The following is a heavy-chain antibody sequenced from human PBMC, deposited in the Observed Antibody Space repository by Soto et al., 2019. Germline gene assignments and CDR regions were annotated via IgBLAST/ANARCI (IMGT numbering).Heavy chain of an antibody. D-gene: IGHD5-12*01. V-gene: IGHV1-69*01. Sequence: QVQLVQSGAEVKKPGSSVKSSCKVSGGTFNSYTLSWVRQAPGHGLEWMGGIIPIFGTKNYAPRFQGRVTITADESTITAYMELSSLKSEDTAVYYCARLGGYSCYDFPTWGQGTLVTVSA. CDR2: IIPIFGTK. CDR1: GGTFNSYT. J-gene: IGHJ4*02. CDR3: ARLGGYSCYDFPT.